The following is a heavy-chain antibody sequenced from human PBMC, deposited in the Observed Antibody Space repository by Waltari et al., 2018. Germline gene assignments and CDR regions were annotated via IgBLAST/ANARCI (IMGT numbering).Heavy chain of an antibody. V-gene: IGHV4-34*01. CDR1: GGSFSSYY. CDR2: IKHSGST. D-gene: IGHD6-6*01. CDR3: ARQVYSSSSLYVLFDY. J-gene: IGHJ4*02. Sequence: QVQLQQWGAGLLKPSETLSLTCGGYGGSFSSYYWTWIRQPPGKGLEWIGEIKHSGSTSYTPALKSRVTISVDTSKNQFSLKLSSVTAADSAVYYCARQVYSSSSLYVLFDYWGQGTLVTVSS.